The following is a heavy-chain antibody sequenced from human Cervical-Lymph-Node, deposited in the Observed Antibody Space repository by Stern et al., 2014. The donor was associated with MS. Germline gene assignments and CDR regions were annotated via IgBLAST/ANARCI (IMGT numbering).Heavy chain of an antibody. J-gene: IGHJ5*02. CDR1: GYIFTDYY. Sequence: QMQLVQYGAEVEKPGASVKVSCKASGYIFTDYYLHWVRQAPGQGLEWMGRINPTSGGTSYAQSFQGRVTLTRDTSITTAYMDLSRLTSDDTAVYYCTRALRIADRPSPGGHWFDPWGQGTLVIVSS. V-gene: IGHV1-2*02. D-gene: IGHD6-6*01. CDR2: INPTSGGT. CDR3: TRALRIADRPSPGGHWFDP.